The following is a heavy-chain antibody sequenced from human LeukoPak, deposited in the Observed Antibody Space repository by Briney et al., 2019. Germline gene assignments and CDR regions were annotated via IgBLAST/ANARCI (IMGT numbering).Heavy chain of an antibody. J-gene: IGHJ4*02. Sequence: QPGGSLILSCAASGFSFSIYSMNWIRQAPGKGLEWVSYISSSSSTIYYADSVKGRFTIFRDNAKNSLYLQMISLRAEDTAVYFCARDRYGDYAIDYWGQGTLVTVSS. CDR1: GFSFSIYS. CDR2: ISSSSSTI. V-gene: IGHV3-48*04. D-gene: IGHD4-17*01. CDR3: ARDRYGDYAIDY.